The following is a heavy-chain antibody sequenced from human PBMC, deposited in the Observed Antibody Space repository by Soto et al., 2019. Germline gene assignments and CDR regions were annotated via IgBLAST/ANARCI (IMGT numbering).Heavy chain of an antibody. J-gene: IGHJ6*03. CDR2: IYYSGST. Sequence: QVQLQESGPGLVKPSQTLSLTCTVSGGSISSGGYYWSWIRQHPGKGLEWIGYIYYSGSTYYNPSLKSRVTISVETSKNQFSLKLSSVTAADTAVYYCARGPRIAARAGLAAAARYYYMDVWGKGTTVTVSS. CDR1: GGSISSGGYY. D-gene: IGHD6-6*01. CDR3: ARGPRIAARAGLAAAARYYYMDV. V-gene: IGHV4-31*03.